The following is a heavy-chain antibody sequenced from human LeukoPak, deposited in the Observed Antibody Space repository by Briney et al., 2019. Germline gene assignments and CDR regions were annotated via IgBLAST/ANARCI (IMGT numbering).Heavy chain of an antibody. CDR1: GYIFTSYY. J-gene: IGHJ5*02. Sequence: ASVKVSCKASGYIFTSYYMYWVRQAPGQGLGWMGRTNPSGGSTNYAQKLQGRVTMTTDTSTSTAYMELRSLRSDDTAVYYCARVRGAERFDPWGQGTLVTVSS. D-gene: IGHD3-16*01. CDR2: TNPSGGST. V-gene: IGHV1-46*01. CDR3: ARVRGAERFDP.